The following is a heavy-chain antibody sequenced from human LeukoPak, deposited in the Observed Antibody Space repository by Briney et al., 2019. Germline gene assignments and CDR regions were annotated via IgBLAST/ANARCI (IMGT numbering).Heavy chain of an antibody. CDR2: ISSSSSYI. CDR3: ARKGGGLTIIVPDAFDI. Sequence: GGSLRLSCAASGFTFSSYSMNWVRQAPGKGLEWVSYISSSSSYIYYADSVKGRFTISRDNAKNSLYLQMNSLRAEHTAVYYCARKGGGLTIIVPDAFDIWGQGTMVTVSS. J-gene: IGHJ3*02. D-gene: IGHD3-22*01. CDR1: GFTFSSYS. V-gene: IGHV3-21*01.